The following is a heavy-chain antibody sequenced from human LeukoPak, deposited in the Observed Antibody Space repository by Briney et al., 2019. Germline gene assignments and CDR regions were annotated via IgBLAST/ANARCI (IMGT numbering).Heavy chain of an antibody. Sequence: ASVKVSCKASGYTFTSYDINWVRQATRQGLEWMGWMNPNSGNTGYAQKFQGRVTITRNTSISTAYMELSSLRSEDTAVYYCARTYSYWSGYPTLGYWGQGTLVTVSS. CDR1: GYTFTSYD. CDR2: MNPNSGNT. CDR3: ARTYSYWSGYPTLGY. V-gene: IGHV1-8*03. D-gene: IGHD3-3*01. J-gene: IGHJ4*02.